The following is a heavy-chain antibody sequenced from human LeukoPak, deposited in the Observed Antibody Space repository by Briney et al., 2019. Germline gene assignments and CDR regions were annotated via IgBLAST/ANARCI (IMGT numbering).Heavy chain of an antibody. CDR1: GGTFSSYA. J-gene: IGHJ4*02. CDR3: AGGDSPATIFGVVTPPGFDY. Sequence: SVKVSCKASGGTFSSYAISWVRQAPGQGLEWMGGIIPIFGTANYAQKFQGRVTITADESTSTAYMELSSLRSEDTAVYYCAGGDSPATIFGVVTPPGFDYWGQGTLVTVSS. CDR2: IIPIFGTA. V-gene: IGHV1-69*13. D-gene: IGHD3-3*01.